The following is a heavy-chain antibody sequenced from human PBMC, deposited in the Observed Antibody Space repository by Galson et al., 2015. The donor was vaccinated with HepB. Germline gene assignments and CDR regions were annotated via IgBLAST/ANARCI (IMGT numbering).Heavy chain of an antibody. CDR2: IYPGDSDT. D-gene: IGHD3-22*01. CDR1: GSSFTSYW. CDR3: ARANYYDTASFVQNYGMDV. V-gene: IGHV5-51*01. Sequence: QSGAEVKKPGESLKISCKGSGSSFTSYWIGWVRQMPGKGLEWMGIIYPGDSDTRYSPSFQGQVTISADKSISTAYLQWSSLKASDTAMYYCARANYYDTASFVQNYGMDVWGQGTTVTVSS. J-gene: IGHJ6*02.